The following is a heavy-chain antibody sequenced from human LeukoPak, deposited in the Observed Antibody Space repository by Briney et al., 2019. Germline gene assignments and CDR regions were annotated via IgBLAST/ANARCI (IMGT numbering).Heavy chain of an antibody. CDR3: AREEISGWSYFDY. CDR1: GYTFTDYY. Sequence: ASVKVSCKASGYTFTDYYIHWVRQAPGQGLEWMGRVNPNSGATNYAQKFQGRVSMTRDTSIRTAYMELSRLSPDDTAIYYCAREEISGWSYFDYWGQGTLVTVSS. D-gene: IGHD5-24*01. J-gene: IGHJ4*02. V-gene: IGHV1-2*02. CDR2: VNPNSGAT.